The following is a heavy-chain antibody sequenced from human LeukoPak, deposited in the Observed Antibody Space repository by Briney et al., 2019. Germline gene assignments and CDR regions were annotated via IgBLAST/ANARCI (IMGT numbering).Heavy chain of an antibody. Sequence: ASVKVSCKASGGTFSSYAISWVRQAPGQGLEWMGGIIPIFGTANYAQKFQGRVTITADESTSTAYMELSSLRSEDTAVYYCARAEDSSHCSSTSCYGVWFDPWGHGTLVTVSS. V-gene: IGHV1-69*13. CDR3: ARAEDSSHCSSTSCYGVWFDP. J-gene: IGHJ5*02. CDR1: GGTFSSYA. CDR2: IIPIFGTA. D-gene: IGHD2-2*01.